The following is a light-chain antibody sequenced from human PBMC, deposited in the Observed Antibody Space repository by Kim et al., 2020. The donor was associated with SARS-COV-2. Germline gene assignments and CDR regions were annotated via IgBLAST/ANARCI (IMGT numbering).Light chain of an antibody. CDR3: MQGTPWVT. CDR2: KVS. Sequence: PAAIACQSRQSRVYIDGYTYVIWLQQRPGQSRRRLLYKVSNRDSGFPDRFSGSGSGTDFSLKVSRVEAGDVWVYYCMQGTPWVTFGGGTKVDIK. CDR1: QSRVYIDGYTY. V-gene: IGKV2-30*01. J-gene: IGKJ4*01.